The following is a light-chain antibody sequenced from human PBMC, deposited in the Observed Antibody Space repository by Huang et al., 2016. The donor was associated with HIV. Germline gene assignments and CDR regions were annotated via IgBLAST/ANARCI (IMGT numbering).Light chain of an antibody. CDR2: EAS. CDR1: QSVGVY. Sequence: EIVLTQSPATLSLSPGVRPTLSCRASQSVGVYLAWYQQKPGQAPRLLIFEASNRATGSPDRFSGSGSGTDFTLTIDSLQPDDFAIYYCQQRTKWPPVLTFGGGTRVEIK. CDR3: QQRTKWPPVLT. V-gene: IGKV3-11*01. J-gene: IGKJ4*01.